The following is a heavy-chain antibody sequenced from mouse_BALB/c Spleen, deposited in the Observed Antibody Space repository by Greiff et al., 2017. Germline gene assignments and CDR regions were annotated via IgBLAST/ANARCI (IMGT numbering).Heavy chain of an antibody. CDR1: GFSFTGYG. V-gene: IGHV2-6-7*01. CDR2: IWGDGST. D-gene: IGHD2-3*01. CDR3: ARDSYEGAMDY. Sequence: VQLQESGPGLVPPSQSLSITCAASGFSFTGYGVNWVRQPPGKGLEWLGMIWGDGSTDYNPALKSRLSISKDNTKSHVFLKMNSLQTDDTARYYCARDSYEGAMDYWGQGTSVTVSS. J-gene: IGHJ4*01.